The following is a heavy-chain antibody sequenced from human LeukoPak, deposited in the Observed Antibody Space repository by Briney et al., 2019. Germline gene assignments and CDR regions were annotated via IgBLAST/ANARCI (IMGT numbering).Heavy chain of an antibody. D-gene: IGHD6-13*01. CDR2: IYWDDDK. V-gene: IGHV2-5*02. J-gene: IGHJ4*02. Sequence: SGPTLVNPTQTLTLTCTFSGFSLSTRGVGVGWIRQPPGKALEWLALIYWDDDKRYSPSLKCRLTITKDTSKNQVVFTMTNMDPVDTATYYCAHRLAAAGLFDYWGQGTLVTVSS. CDR1: GFSLSTRGVG. CDR3: AHRLAAAGLFDY.